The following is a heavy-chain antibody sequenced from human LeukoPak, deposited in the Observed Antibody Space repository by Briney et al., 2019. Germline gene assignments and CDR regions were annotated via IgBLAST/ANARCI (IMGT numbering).Heavy chain of an antibody. D-gene: IGHD3-10*01. CDR1: GFTFDDYA. V-gene: IGHV3-9*01. Sequence: PGGSLRLSCAASGFTFDDYAMHWVRQAPGEGLEWVSGISWNSGSIGYADSVKGRFTISRDNAKNSLYLQMNSLRAEDTALYYCAKDLWFGDWGQGTLVTVSS. J-gene: IGHJ4*02. CDR2: ISWNSGSI. CDR3: AKDLWFGD.